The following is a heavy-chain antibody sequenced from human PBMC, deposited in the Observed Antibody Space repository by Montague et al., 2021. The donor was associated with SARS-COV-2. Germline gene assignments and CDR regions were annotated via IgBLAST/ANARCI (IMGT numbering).Heavy chain of an antibody. Sequence: SLRLSCAASGFTVSSNYMSWVRQAPGKGLEWVSVIYSGGSTYYADSVQXRFTISRHNSKNTLYLQMNSLRAEDTAVYYCAREIAAAAYGWNWFDPWGQGTLVTVSS. J-gene: IGHJ5*02. D-gene: IGHD6-13*01. CDR2: IYSGGST. CDR3: AREIAAAAYGWNWFDP. CDR1: GFTVSSNY. V-gene: IGHV3-53*04.